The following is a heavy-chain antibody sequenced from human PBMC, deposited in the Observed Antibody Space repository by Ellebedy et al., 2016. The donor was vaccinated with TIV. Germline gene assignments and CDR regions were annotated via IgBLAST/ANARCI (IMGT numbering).Heavy chain of an antibody. V-gene: IGHV4-61*08. CDR3: ARESDGYNDY. Sequence: MPSETLSLTCTVSGASVNNGVYYWSWIRQAPGKGLECIGYMSYSGTTKYNPSLKSRVTISIDTSRNQFSLKLSSVTAADTAVYYCARESDGYNDYWGQGTLVTVSS. D-gene: IGHD5-24*01. CDR1: GASVNNGVYY. CDR2: MSYSGTT. J-gene: IGHJ4*02.